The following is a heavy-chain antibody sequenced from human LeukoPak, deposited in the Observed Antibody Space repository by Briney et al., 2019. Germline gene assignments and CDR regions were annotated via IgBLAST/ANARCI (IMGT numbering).Heavy chain of an antibody. D-gene: IGHD4-17*01. CDR2: IYHSGST. V-gene: IGHV4-30-2*01. Sequence: PSQTLSLTCTVSGGSISSGGYYWSWIRQPPGKGLEWIGYIYHSGSTYYNPSLKSRVTISVDRSKNQFSLKLSSVTAADTAVYYCARTDYGDSTSGGLSSWYFDLWGRGTLVTVSS. CDR3: ARTDYGDSTSGGLSSWYFDL. CDR1: GGSISSGGYY. J-gene: IGHJ2*01.